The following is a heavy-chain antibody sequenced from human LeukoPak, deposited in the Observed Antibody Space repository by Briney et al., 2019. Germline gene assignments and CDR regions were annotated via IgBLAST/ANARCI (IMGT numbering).Heavy chain of an antibody. J-gene: IGHJ6*03. CDR3: ALGYCTNAVCSHYYYYMDV. V-gene: IGHV4-59*01. CDR2: IYYSGST. Sequence: PSETLSLTCTVSGGSISSYYWSWIRQPPGKGLEWIGYIYYSGSTNYNPSLKSRVAISVDTSKNQFSLKLSSVTAADTAVYYCALGYCTNAVCSHYYYYMDVWGKGTTVTVSS. CDR1: GGSISSYY. D-gene: IGHD2-8*01.